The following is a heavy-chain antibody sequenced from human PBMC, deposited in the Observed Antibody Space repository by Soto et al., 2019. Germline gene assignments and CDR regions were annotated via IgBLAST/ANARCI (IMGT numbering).Heavy chain of an antibody. J-gene: IGHJ6*02. V-gene: IGHV1-2*04. CDR3: AREQILGGYSYYYYGMDV. Sequence: GAWVKPSFTPSDYTFSAYDLHLVRQAPGQGCEWMGWINPNSGGTNYAQKFQGWVTMTRDTSISTAYMELSRLRSDDTAVYYCAREQILGGYSYYYYGMDVWGQGTTVTVSS. CDR2: INPNSGGT. CDR1: DYTFSAYD. D-gene: IGHD3-16*01.